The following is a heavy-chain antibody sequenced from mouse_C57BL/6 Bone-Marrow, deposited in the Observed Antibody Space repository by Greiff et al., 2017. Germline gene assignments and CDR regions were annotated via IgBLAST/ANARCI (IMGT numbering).Heavy chain of an antibody. CDR3: ARKGDYGSLFAY. V-gene: IGHV1-72*01. Sequence: QVQLQQPGAELVKPGASVKLSCKASGYTFTSYWMHWVKQRPGRGLEWIGRIDPNSGGTKYNEKFKSKATLTVDKPSSTAYMQLSSLTSGDSAVYYCARKGDYGSLFAYWGQGTLVTVSA. CDR2: IDPNSGGT. CDR1: GYTFTSYW. D-gene: IGHD1-1*01. J-gene: IGHJ3*01.